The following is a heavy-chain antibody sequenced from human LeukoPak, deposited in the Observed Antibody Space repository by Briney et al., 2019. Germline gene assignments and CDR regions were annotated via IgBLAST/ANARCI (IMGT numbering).Heavy chain of an antibody. V-gene: IGHV3-7*05. J-gene: IGHJ5*02. CDR3: TSARGAPNEVPTTIDA. CDR1: GFTFRTYW. CDR2: IKEDVSEP. Sequence: GGSLRLSFAASGFTFRTYWMAWVPQIPGRGLERVANIKEDVSEPYLAAPVRVRFPIHRDNAKKSLYLQMNSLREEDTAVYYCTSARGAPNEVPTTIDAWGQGTLVTVSS. D-gene: IGHD1-26*01.